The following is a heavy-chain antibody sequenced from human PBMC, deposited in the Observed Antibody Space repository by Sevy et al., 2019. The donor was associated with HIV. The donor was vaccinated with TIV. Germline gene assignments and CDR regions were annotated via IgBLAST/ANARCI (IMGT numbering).Heavy chain of an antibody. V-gene: IGHV1-18*01. CDR3: ARHSSSWYPPPFDY. CDR1: GYTLTSYG. D-gene: IGHD6-13*01. Sequence: ASVKVSCKASGYTLTSYGISWVRQAPGQGLEWMGWISAYNGNTNYAQKLQGRVTMTTDTSTSTAYMELRSLRSDDTAVYYCARHSSSWYPPPFDYWGQGTLVTVSS. CDR2: ISAYNGNT. J-gene: IGHJ4*02.